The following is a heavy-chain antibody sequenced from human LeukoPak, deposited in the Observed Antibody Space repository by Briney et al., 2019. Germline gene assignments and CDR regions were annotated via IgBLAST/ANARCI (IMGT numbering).Heavy chain of an antibody. CDR1: GYTFTGYY. CDR3: ARGLTIGRRGRFGP. D-gene: IGHD3-3*01. J-gene: IGHJ5*02. CDR2: INPNSGGT. Sequence: GASVKVSCKASGYTFTGYYMHWVRQAPGQGLEWMGWINPNSGGTNYAQKFQGRVTMTRDTSIGTAYMELSRLRSDDTAVYYCARGLTIGRRGRFGPWGQGTLVTVSS. V-gene: IGHV1-2*02.